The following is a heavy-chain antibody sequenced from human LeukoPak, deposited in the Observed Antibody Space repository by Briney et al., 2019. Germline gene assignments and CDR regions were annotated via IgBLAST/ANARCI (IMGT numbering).Heavy chain of an antibody. D-gene: IGHD2-15*01. V-gene: IGHV3-30*03. J-gene: IGHJ3*02. Sequence: GGSLRLSCAAAGFTFTTYGMHWVRQAPGKGLEWVAVILYDGSNTYYADSVRGRFTISRDNSKNTLYLQMNSLRAEDTAVYYCARGAYCSGGRCPGAFDIWGQGTMVTVSS. CDR1: GFTFTTYG. CDR3: ARGAYCSGGRCPGAFDI. CDR2: ILYDGSNT.